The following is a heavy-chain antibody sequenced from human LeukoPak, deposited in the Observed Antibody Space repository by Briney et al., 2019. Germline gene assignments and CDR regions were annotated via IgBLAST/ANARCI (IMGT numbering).Heavy chain of an antibody. Sequence: GGSLRLSCVASGFTFRTYAMSWVRQAPGKGLEWVSTIGGSGRSTYYADSVKGRFTISRDNSKNTLYLQMNSLRAEDTAVYYCAKDARGSYNWFDPWGQGTLVTVSS. J-gene: IGHJ5*02. CDR2: IGGSGRST. D-gene: IGHD3-10*01. V-gene: IGHV3-23*01. CDR3: AKDARGSYNWFDP. CDR1: GFTFRTYA.